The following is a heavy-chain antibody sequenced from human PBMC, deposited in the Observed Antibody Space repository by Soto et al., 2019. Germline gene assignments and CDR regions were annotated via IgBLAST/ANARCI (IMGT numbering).Heavy chain of an antibody. V-gene: IGHV2-70*11. D-gene: IGHD3-22*01. CDR1: GFSLSTSGMC. CDR3: ARIPHYYDSSGYYPG. Sequence: SGPTLVNPTQTLTLTCTFSGFSLSTSGMCVSWIRQPPGKALEWLARIDWDDDKYYSTSLKTRLTISKDTSKNQVVLTMTNMDPVDTATYYCARIPHYYDSSGYYPGWGQGTLVTVSS. CDR2: IDWDDDK. J-gene: IGHJ4*02.